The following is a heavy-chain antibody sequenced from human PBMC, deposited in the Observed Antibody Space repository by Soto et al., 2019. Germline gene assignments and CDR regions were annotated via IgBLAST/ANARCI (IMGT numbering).Heavy chain of an antibody. J-gene: IGHJ4*02. CDR3: ARGVIAAAGSYFDY. CDR1: GFTFSDYY. Sequence: GGSLRLSCAASGFTFSDYYMWWIRQAPGKGLEWVSYISSRATRATTTYYADSVKGRFTISRDNANNSLYLQMNSLRAEDTAVYYCARGVIAAAGSYFDYWGQGSLVTVSS. V-gene: IGHV3-11*01. D-gene: IGHD6-13*01. CDR2: ISSRATRATTT.